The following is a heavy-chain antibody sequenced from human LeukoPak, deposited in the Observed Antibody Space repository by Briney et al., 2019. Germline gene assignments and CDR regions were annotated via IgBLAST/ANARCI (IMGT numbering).Heavy chain of an antibody. D-gene: IGHD3-3*01. V-gene: IGHV3-53*01. CDR1: GFTVSSNY. CDR3: AKDPAAYYDFWSGYYYFDY. Sequence: GGSLRLSCAASGFTVSSNYMSWVRQAPGKGLEWVSVIYSGGSTYYADSVMGRFTISRDNSKNTLYLQMNSLRAEDTAVYYCAKDPAAYYDFWSGYYYFDYWGQGTLVTVSS. CDR2: IYSGGST. J-gene: IGHJ4*02.